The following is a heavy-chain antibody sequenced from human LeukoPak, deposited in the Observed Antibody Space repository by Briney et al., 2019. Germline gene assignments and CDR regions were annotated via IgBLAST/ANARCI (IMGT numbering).Heavy chain of an antibody. Sequence: ASVKVSCKASGYTFTGYYMHWVRQAPGQGLEWMGWINPNSGGTNYAQKFRGWVTMTRDTSISTAYMELSRLRSDDTAVYYCARGPAYSSSWHFQHWGQGTLVTVSS. CDR2: INPNSGGT. CDR3: ARGPAYSSSWHFQH. V-gene: IGHV1-2*04. J-gene: IGHJ1*01. D-gene: IGHD6-13*01. CDR1: GYTFTGYY.